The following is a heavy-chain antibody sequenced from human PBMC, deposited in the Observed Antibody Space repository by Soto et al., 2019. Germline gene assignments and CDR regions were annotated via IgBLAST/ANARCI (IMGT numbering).Heavy chain of an antibody. Sequence: PSETLSLTCTVSGGSVSSGSYYWSWIRQPPGKGLEWIGYIYYSGSTNYNPSLKSRVTISVDTSKNQFSLKLSSVTAADTAVYYCARDNLRYYDSSGYENWFDPWGQGTLVTVSS. V-gene: IGHV4-61*01. CDR2: IYYSGST. J-gene: IGHJ5*02. CDR3: ARDNLRYYDSSGYENWFDP. CDR1: GGSVSSGSYY. D-gene: IGHD3-22*01.